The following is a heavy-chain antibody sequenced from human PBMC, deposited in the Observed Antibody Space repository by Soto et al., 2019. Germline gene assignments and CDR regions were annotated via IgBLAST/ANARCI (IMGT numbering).Heavy chain of an antibody. CDR3: ARGGAVAGTSYWYFDL. Sequence: QVQLVQSGAEVKKPGSSVKVSCKASGGTFSSYAISWVRQAPGQGLEWMGGIIPIFGTANYAQKFQGRVRITADESTSTDYMELSSLRSEDTAVYYCARGGAVAGTSYWYFDLWGRGTLVTVSS. D-gene: IGHD6-19*01. J-gene: IGHJ2*01. CDR1: GGTFSSYA. V-gene: IGHV1-69*01. CDR2: IIPIFGTA.